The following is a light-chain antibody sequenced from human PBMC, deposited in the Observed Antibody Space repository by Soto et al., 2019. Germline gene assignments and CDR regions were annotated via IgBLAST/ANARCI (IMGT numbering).Light chain of an antibody. CDR3: QQYSNSLYT. Sequence: EIVLTQSPATLSLSPGERATLSCRASQSVSSYLACYHQKPGQAPRLLINAASNRATGLPARFSGSGSGTDFPLTISSLEPEDFAVYYCQQYSNSLYTFGQGTKLEIK. CDR2: AAS. CDR1: QSVSSY. J-gene: IGKJ2*01. V-gene: IGKV3-11*01.